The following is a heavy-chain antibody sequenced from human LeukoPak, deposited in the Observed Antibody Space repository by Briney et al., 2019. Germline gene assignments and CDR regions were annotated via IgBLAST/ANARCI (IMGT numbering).Heavy chain of an antibody. J-gene: IGHJ4*02. Sequence: GASVRVSCKASGYSFISYDINWVRQASGQGLQWMGWMNPNSGNTGFAQKFQGRVTMTRNTSISTAYMELSSLRSEDTAVYYCARDPLALRSGYYPFYFDYWGQGALVTVSS. CDR3: ARDPLALRSGYYPFYFDY. V-gene: IGHV1-8*01. CDR1: GYSFISYD. CDR2: MNPNSGNT. D-gene: IGHD3-22*01.